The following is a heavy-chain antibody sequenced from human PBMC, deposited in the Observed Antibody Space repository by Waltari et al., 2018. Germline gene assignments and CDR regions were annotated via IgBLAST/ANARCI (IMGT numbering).Heavy chain of an antibody. CDR1: GGSISSHY. V-gene: IGHV4-59*11. D-gene: IGHD6-6*01. CDR3: AINPNSSPYYFDY. J-gene: IGHJ4*02. CDR2: IYYSGST. Sequence: QVQLQESGPGLVKPSETLSLTCTVSGGSISSHYWSWIRQPPGKGLEWIGYIYYSGSTNYNPSLKSRVTISVDTSKNQFALKLSSVTAADTAVYYCAINPNSSPYYFDYWGQGTLVTVSS.